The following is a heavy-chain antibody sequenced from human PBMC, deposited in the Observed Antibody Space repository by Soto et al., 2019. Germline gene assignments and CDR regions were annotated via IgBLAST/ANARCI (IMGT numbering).Heavy chain of an antibody. Sequence: HEHLVQSGAEVKRPGASLKVSCKASGYSFTGYYIHWVRQAPGQGLEWMGWINPDSGATNYAQNFHGGVTLPSDTSISTASMDPTRLTSDDTAVYYCARGDYGTGRYPFPDFDYWGQGTLVIVSS. D-gene: IGHD2-8*02. CDR2: INPDSGAT. J-gene: IGHJ4*02. V-gene: IGHV1-2*02. CDR1: GYSFTGYY. CDR3: ARGDYGTGRYPFPDFDY.